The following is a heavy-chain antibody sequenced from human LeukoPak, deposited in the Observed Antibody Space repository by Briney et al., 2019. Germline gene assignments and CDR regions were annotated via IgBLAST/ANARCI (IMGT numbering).Heavy chain of an antibody. CDR2: IYTNGST. D-gene: IGHD3-16*01. CDR3: ARATSLLGDFDY. Sequence: PSETLSLTCTLSCGFVSSSYWNWIRQPAGKRLEWLGHIYTNGSTNYNPSLKSRVTIPLDKYKNQFSLKLSSVTAADTAVYYCARATSLLGDFDYWGQGTLVTVSS. V-gene: IGHV4-4*07. J-gene: IGHJ4*02. CDR1: CGFVSSSY.